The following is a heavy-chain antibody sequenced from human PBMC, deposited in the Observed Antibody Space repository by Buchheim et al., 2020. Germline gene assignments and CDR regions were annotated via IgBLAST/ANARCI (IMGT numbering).Heavy chain of an antibody. CDR1: GFTFSSYG. CDR3: ARDNPETQIIFGFTIGYFDL. J-gene: IGHJ2*01. Sequence: QVQLVESGGGVVQPGRSLRLSCAASGFTFSSYGMHWVRQAPGKGLEWVAVIWYDGSNKYYADSVTGRFTISRDNSKNTLYLQMNSLRAEDTAVYYCARDNPETQIIFGFTIGYFDLWGRGTL. V-gene: IGHV3-33*01. CDR2: IWYDGSNK. D-gene: IGHD3-3*02.